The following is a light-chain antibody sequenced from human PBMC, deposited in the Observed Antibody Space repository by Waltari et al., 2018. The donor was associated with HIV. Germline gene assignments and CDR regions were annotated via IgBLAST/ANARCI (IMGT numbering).Light chain of an antibody. J-gene: IGLJ2*01. Sequence: QSVLSQAPSASGTPGQSVAISCSGRTSHIGSPAVNWYQQLPGTAPKLLIHTNDQRPSGVPDRFSGSKSGTSASLAISGLQSADESDYYCATWDDSLNGPVFGGGTKLTVL. CDR3: ATWDDSLNGPV. CDR2: TND. V-gene: IGLV1-44*01. CDR1: TSHIGSPA.